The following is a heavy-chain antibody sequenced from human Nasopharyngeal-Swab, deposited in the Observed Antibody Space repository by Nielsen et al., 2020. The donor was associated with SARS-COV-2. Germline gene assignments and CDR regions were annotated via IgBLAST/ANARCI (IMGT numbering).Heavy chain of an antibody. J-gene: IGHJ6*02. CDR2: ISYGGGEE. CDR1: GFTFSSYP. V-gene: IGHV3-30*04. Sequence: GESLKISCDASGFTFSSYPMQWVRRAPGKGLEWVLVISYGGGEEHYADSVKGRFTISRDNSKNTLYLQMNSLGAEDTAVYYCARGCVLTGPTCNYYGMDVWGQGTTVTVSS. D-gene: IGHD3-9*01. CDR3: ARGCVLTGPTCNYYGMDV.